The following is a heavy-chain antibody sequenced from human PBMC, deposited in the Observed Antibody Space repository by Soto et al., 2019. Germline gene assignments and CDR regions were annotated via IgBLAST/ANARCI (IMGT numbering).Heavy chain of an antibody. CDR1: GGSISSSSYY. Sequence: PSETLSLTCTVSGGSISSSSYYWGWIRQPPGKGLEWIGSIYYSGSTYYNPSLKSRVTISVDTSKNQFSLKLSSVTAADTAVYYCASIGPYYYGMDVWGQGTTV. CDR2: IYYSGST. CDR3: ASIGPYYYGMDV. J-gene: IGHJ6*02. V-gene: IGHV4-39*01.